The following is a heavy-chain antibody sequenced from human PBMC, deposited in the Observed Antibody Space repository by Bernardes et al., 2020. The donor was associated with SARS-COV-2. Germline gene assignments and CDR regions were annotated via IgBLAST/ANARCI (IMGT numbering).Heavy chain of an antibody. D-gene: IGHD1-26*01. V-gene: IGHV4-59*01. CDR2: IYYTGST. CDR1: GGFTSYYY. Sequence: ETLSLTCSVSGGFTSYYYWTWIRQSPGKGLEWIGYIYYTGSTNYNPSLQSRVTISVDTSKNQFSLKLSSVPAADTAVYYCAGIVGSSWAFDYWGQGTLVTVSS. CDR3: AGIVGSSWAFDY. J-gene: IGHJ4*02.